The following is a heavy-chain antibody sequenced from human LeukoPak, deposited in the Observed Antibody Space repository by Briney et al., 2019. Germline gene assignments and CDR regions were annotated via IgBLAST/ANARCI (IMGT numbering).Heavy chain of an antibody. CDR3: AREISYMDV. V-gene: IGHV3-23*01. CDR2: ISGSDNDT. Sequence: QSGGSLRLSCAASGFTFSRNAMSWVRQAPGKGLEWVSSISGSDNDTYYADSVKGRFTISRDNSKNTLYLQMNSLRAEDTAVYYCAREISYMDVWGKGTTVTVSS. CDR1: GFTFSRNA. J-gene: IGHJ6*03.